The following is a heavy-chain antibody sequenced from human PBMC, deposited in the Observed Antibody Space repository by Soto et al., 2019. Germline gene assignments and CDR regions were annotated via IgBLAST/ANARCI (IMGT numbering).Heavy chain of an antibody. CDR2: ISYDGSNK. D-gene: IGHD5-18*01. CDR1: GFTFSSYA. J-gene: IGHJ6*02. CDR3: ARPIQLWYKGGMDV. V-gene: IGHV3-30-3*01. Sequence: GGSLRLSCAASGFTFSSYAMHWVRQAPGKGLEWVAVISYDGSNKYYANSVKGRFTISRDNSKNTLYLQMNSLRAEDTAVYYCARPIQLWYKGGMDVWGQGTTVTVSS.